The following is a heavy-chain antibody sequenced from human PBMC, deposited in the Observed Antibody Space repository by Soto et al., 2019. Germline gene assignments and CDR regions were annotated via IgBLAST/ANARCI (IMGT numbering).Heavy chain of an antibody. CDR1: GFTFNSSG. CDR3: ARTRSAWSDFHYYSLDV. CDR2: ISYDSTKT. V-gene: IGHV3-30*03. J-gene: IGHJ6*02. Sequence: QVQLVESGGGVVQPGRSLRLSCAASGFTFNSSGMHWVRQSTGNGLEWVAFISYDSTKTYYADSVKGRFTISRDNSNSALYVQMNSLTGEDTAVYYCARTRSAWSDFHYYSLDVWGQGTTVTVSS. D-gene: IGHD1-26*01.